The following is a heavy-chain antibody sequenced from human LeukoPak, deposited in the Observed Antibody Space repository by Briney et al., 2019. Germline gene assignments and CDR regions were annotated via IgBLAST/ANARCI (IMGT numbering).Heavy chain of an antibody. CDR2: IISGGGT. V-gene: IGHV3-23*01. D-gene: IGHD1-7*01. Sequence: GGSLRLSCAASGFSFSSYAMNWVRQAPGKGLEWVSGIISGGGTFYADSVKGRFTISRDNSKNTLYLRMNSLRAEDTAVYYCAKDLDRVTVMGTRGFDPWGQGTLVTVSS. CDR1: GFSFSSYA. J-gene: IGHJ5*02. CDR3: AKDLDRVTVMGTRGFDP.